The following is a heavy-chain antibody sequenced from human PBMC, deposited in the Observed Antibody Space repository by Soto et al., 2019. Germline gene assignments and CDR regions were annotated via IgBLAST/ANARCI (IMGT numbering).Heavy chain of an antibody. Sequence: EVQLLESGGGLVQPGGSLRLPCAASGFRFHSFAMSWVRQTPGTGLEWVAGINGGGDATYYTDSVRGRFTISRDNFKNTLYLQMDSLRAKDTAVYYCAKESAATGIPFFDYWGQGTLVTVSS. D-gene: IGHD6-13*01. CDR1: GFRFHSFA. V-gene: IGHV3-23*01. CDR2: INGGGDAT. J-gene: IGHJ4*02. CDR3: AKESAATGIPFFDY.